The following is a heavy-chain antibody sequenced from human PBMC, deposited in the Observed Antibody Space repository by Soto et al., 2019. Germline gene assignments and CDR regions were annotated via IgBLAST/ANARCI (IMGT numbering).Heavy chain of an antibody. CDR3: AREGWAGWYGFDY. D-gene: IGHD6-19*01. V-gene: IGHV1-3*01. J-gene: IGHJ4*02. CDR1: GYTFTSYA. Sequence: GASVKVSCKASGYTFTSYAMHWVRQAPGQRLEWMGWINAGNGNTKYSQKFQGRVTITKDTSASTAYMELSSLRSEDTAVYYCAREGWAGWYGFDYWGQGTLVTVSS. CDR2: INAGNGNT.